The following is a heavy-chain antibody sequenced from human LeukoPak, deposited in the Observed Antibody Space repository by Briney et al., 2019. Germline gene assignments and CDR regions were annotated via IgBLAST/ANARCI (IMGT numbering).Heavy chain of an antibody. CDR2: MNPNSGNT. J-gene: IGHJ6*03. CDR1: GYTFTSYD. V-gene: IGHV1-8*01. CDR3: VVVPAASGAYYYCYMDV. Sequence: ASVKVSCKASGYTFTSYDINWVRQATGQGLEWMGWMNPNSGNTGYAQKFQGRVTMTRNTSISTAYMELSSLRSEDAAVYYCVVVPAASGAYYYCYMDVWGKGTTVTVSS. D-gene: IGHD2-2*01.